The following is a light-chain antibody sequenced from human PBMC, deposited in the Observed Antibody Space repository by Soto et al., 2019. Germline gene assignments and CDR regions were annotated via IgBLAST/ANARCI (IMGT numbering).Light chain of an antibody. CDR3: QQYNSYSPYT. Sequence: DIQMTQSPSTLSASVGDRVTITCRASQSIDSWLAWYQQKPGKAPNLLIFDASSLESGVPSRFSGSGSGTEFTLTISSLQPDDLATYYCQQYNSYSPYTFGQGTQLEIK. J-gene: IGKJ2*01. CDR2: DAS. CDR1: QSIDSW. V-gene: IGKV1-5*01.